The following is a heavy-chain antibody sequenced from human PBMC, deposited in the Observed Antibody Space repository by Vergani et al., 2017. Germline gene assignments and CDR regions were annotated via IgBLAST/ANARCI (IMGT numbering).Heavy chain of an antibody. V-gene: IGHV1-46*01. Sequence: QVQLVQSGAEVKKPGASVKVSCKASGYTFTSYYMHWVRQAPGQGLEWVGIINPSGGSTSYAQKFQGRVTMTRDTSSITVYRELSSLRSEDTAVYYCARVGGVAAGKGWFDPWGQGTLVTVSS. CDR2: INPSGGST. J-gene: IGHJ5*02. CDR1: GYTFTSYY. CDR3: ARVGGVAAGKGWFDP. D-gene: IGHD6-13*01.